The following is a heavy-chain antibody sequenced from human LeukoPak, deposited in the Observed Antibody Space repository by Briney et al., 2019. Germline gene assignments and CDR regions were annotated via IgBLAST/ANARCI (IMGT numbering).Heavy chain of an antibody. CDR2: IYYSGST. CDR3: ARDLGSYGSGSYYNDPHFDY. V-gene: IGHV4-39*07. J-gene: IGHJ4*02. D-gene: IGHD3-10*01. Sequence: PSETRSLTCTVSGGSISSSSYYWGWIRQPPGKGLEWIGSIYYSGSTYYNPSLKSRVTISVDTSKNQFSLKLSSVSAADTAVYYCARDLGSYGSGSYYNDPHFDYWGQGTLVTVSS. CDR1: GGSISSSSYY.